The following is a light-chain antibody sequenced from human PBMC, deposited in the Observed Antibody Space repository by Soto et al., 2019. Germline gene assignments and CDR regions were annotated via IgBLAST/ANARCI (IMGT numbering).Light chain of an antibody. CDR3: QQYGSSPRT. Sequence: EIVLTQSPATLSLSPGERATLSCRASQSIKSSSLAWYQQRPGQAPRLLIYGASSRATGIPDKFSGSGSGTDFTLTISRLEPEDFAIYYCQQYGSSPRTFGQGTKVDIK. CDR1: QSIKSSS. CDR2: GAS. J-gene: IGKJ1*01. V-gene: IGKV3-20*01.